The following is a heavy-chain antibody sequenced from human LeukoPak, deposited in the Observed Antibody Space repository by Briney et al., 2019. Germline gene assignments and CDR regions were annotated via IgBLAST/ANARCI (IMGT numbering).Heavy chain of an antibody. D-gene: IGHD3-10*02. CDR1: GYTFTSYY. CDR3: ARWYVQGGLDP. J-gene: IGHJ5*02. Sequence: ASVKLSCKASGYTFTSYYMHWVRQAPGQGLEWMGWSNPNSGATNYAHKFQGRVTITRDTSINTAYMELSRLRSDDTAVCYCARWYVQGGLDPWGQGTLVTVSS. V-gene: IGHV1-2*02. CDR2: SNPNSGAT.